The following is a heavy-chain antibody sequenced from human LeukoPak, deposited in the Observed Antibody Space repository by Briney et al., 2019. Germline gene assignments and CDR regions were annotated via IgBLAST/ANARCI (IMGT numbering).Heavy chain of an antibody. J-gene: IGHJ4*02. CDR1: GGSISNYY. D-gene: IGHD3-10*01. Sequence: SETLSLTCTVSGGSISNYYWSWIRQPPGKGLEWIGFIYYTGSTNFNPSLKRRVAISVDTSKNQFSLKLRSVTAADTAVYYCARGGGLWFGELSTFYDYWGQGTLVTVSS. CDR3: ARGGGLWFGELSTFYDY. CDR2: IYYTGST. V-gene: IGHV4-59*01.